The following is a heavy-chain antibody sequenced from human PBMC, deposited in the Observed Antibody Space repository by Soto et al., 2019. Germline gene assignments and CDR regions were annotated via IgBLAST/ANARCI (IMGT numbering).Heavy chain of an antibody. CDR3: ARLFYGDFSYWFDP. V-gene: IGHV4-39*01. Sequence: ETLSLTCTVSGGSISSSSYYWGWIRQPPGKGLEWIGSIYYSGSTYYNPSLKSRVTISVDTSKNQSSLKLSSVTAADTAVYYCARLFYGDFSYWFDPWGQGTLVTVSS. D-gene: IGHD4-17*01. CDR2: IYYSGST. CDR1: GGSISSSSYY. J-gene: IGHJ5*02.